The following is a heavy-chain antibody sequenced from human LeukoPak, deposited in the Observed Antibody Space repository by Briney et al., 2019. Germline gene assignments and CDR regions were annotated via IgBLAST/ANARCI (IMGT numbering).Heavy chain of an antibody. CDR3: ARHHPLVRFLEWLPSAPFDP. V-gene: IGHV4-39*01. J-gene: IGHJ5*02. CDR2: IYYSGST. D-gene: IGHD3-3*01. CDR1: GGSISSGDNY. Sequence: PSETLSLTCTVSGGSISSGDNYWSWIRQPPGKGLEWIGSIYYSGSTYYNPSLKSRVTISVDTSKNQFSLKLSSVTAADTAVYYCARHHPLVRFLEWLPSAPFDPWGQGTLVTVSS.